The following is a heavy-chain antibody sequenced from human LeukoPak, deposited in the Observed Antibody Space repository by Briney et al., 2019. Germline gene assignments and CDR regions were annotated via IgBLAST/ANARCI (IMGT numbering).Heavy chain of an antibody. Sequence: NSSETLSLTCTVSGGSISSYYWSWIRQPAGKGLEWIGRIYTSGSTNYNPSLKSRVTMSVDTSKNQFSLKLSSVIAADTAVYYCAKKLAAAGGAYWGQGTLVTVSS. J-gene: IGHJ4*02. D-gene: IGHD6-13*01. CDR2: IYTSGST. CDR1: GGSISSYY. V-gene: IGHV4-4*07. CDR3: AKKLAAAGGAY.